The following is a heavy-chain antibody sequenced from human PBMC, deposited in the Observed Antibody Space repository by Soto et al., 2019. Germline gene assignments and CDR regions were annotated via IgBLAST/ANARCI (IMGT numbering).Heavy chain of an antibody. Sequence: QVQLQESGPGLVKPSQTLSLTCSVSSGSMNNGGYYWSWIRQLPGKGLEWIGYIYSNGDTYYNPSLKSRVTISVDTSKNQFSLNLTSVTAADTAVYYCARRGGSSSSYYYYALDVWGQGTTVTVSS. D-gene: IGHD6-6*01. CDR2: IYSNGDT. J-gene: IGHJ6*02. V-gene: IGHV4-31*03. CDR3: ARRGGSSSSYYYYALDV. CDR1: SGSMNNGGYY.